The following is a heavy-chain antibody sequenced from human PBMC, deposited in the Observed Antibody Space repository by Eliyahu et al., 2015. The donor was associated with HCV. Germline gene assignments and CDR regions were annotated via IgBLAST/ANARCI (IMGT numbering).Heavy chain of an antibody. Sequence: SSYGMHWVRQAPGKGLEWVAFIRYDGSNKYYADSXKCRFTISXDNSKXTLYLXMNSLRTEDTAVYSCAKGRFIAAEDYWGQGTLVTVSS. CDR2: IRYDGSNK. CDR1: SSYG. D-gene: IGHD6-13*01. CDR3: AKGRFIAAEDY. V-gene: IGHV3-30*02. J-gene: IGHJ4*02.